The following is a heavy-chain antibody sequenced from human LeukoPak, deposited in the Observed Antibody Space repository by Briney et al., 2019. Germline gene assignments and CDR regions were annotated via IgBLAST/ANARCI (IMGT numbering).Heavy chain of an antibody. CDR1: GYPLSTNRAG. D-gene: IGHD3-22*01. Sequence: SGPTLVKPTHTLTLTYTFSGYPLSTNRAGVGWIRQPPGKALEWLALIYWDDDKRYSPSLKSRLTITKDTSKNQVVLTMTNMDPVDTATYVCAHGSRDSSGYSFDYWGQGTLVTVSS. CDR3: AHGSRDSSGYSFDY. J-gene: IGHJ4*02. CDR2: IYWDDDK. V-gene: IGHV2-5*02.